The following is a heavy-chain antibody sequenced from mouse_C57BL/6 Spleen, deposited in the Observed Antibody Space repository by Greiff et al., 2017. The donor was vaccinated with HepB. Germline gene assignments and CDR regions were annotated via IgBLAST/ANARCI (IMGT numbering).Heavy chain of an antibody. CDR1: GFTFSSYT. CDR3: ARHWSNYGYFDV. CDR2: ISGGGGNT. J-gene: IGHJ1*03. D-gene: IGHD2-5*01. V-gene: IGHV5-9*01. Sequence: EVQLVESGGGLVKPGGSLKLSCAASGFTFSSYTMSWVRQTPEKRLEWVATISGGGGNTYYPDSVKGRFTISRDNAKNTLYLQMSSLRSEDTALYYCARHWSNYGYFDVWGTGTTVTVSS.